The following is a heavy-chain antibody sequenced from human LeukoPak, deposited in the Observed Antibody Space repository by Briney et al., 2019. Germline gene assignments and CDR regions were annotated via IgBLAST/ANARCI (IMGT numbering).Heavy chain of an antibody. CDR2: ISSSSSTI. Sequence: GGSLRLSCAASGFTFSSYSMNWVRQAPGKGLEWVSYISSSSSTIYYADSVKGRFTISRDNAKNSLYLQMNSLRAEDTAVYYCARDRRYGSGSYLKKFDYWGQGTLVTVSS. V-gene: IGHV3-48*01. D-gene: IGHD3-10*01. J-gene: IGHJ4*02. CDR3: ARDRRYGSGSYLKKFDY. CDR1: GFTFSSYS.